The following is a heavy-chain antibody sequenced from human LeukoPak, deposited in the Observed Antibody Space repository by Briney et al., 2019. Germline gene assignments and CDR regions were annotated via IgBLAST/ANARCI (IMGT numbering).Heavy chain of an antibody. D-gene: IGHD6-13*01. CDR1: GGSISSYY. V-gene: IGHV4-59*01. J-gene: IGHJ6*03. CDR3: ARDRVGQQLVGRKYYYYYMDV. CDR2: MYYSGST. Sequence: SETLSLTCTVSGGSISSYYWSWIRQPPGKGLEWIGYMYYSGSTNYNTSLTSRVTISVDMSKNQVSLKLSSVTAADTAVYYCARDRVGQQLVGRKYYYYYMDVWGKGTTVTISS.